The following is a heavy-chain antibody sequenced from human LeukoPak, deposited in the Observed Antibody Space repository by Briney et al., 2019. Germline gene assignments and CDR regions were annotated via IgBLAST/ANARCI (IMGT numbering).Heavy chain of an antibody. J-gene: IGHJ4*02. V-gene: IGHV3-21*01. CDR2: ISSGTNYI. CDR3: ARSAGGNYFDC. D-gene: IGHD2-8*02. CDR1: GFIFDNYN. Sequence: GGSLRLSCAASGFIFDNYNMNWVRQAPGKGLEWVSSISSGTNYIFQADSVKGRFTISKDSARNSLSLQMNSLRADDTAVYYCARSAGGNYFDCWDQGTLVTVSS.